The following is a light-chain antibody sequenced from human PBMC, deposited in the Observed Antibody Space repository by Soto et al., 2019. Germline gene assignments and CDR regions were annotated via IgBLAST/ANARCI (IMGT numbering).Light chain of an antibody. Sequence: DIQLTPSPFTLSASVGDRVTITCRASHSVNSWLAWFQQKPGKAPKLLIYKASTLESGVPSRFSGSGSGTEFTLTISSLQPDDFGTYYCQQYNNYWTFGQGTKVDI. CDR2: KAS. V-gene: IGKV1-5*03. J-gene: IGKJ1*01. CDR3: QQYNNYWT. CDR1: HSVNSW.